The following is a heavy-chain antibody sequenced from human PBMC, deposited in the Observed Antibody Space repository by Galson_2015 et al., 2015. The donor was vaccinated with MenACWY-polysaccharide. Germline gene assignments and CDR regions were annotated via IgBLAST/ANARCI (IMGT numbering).Heavy chain of an antibody. Sequence: PALVKPTQTLTLTCTVSGFSLTTSGVGVGWIRQPPGKALEWLALIFWDDNKGYSASLKRRLTITKDSSRNQVVLTMTNMDPVDTATYYCAHRRGVAGADHWGQGT. CDR3: AHRRGVAGADH. J-gene: IGHJ5*02. V-gene: IGHV2-5*02. D-gene: IGHD6-13*01. CDR2: IFWDDNK. CDR1: GFSLTTSGVG.